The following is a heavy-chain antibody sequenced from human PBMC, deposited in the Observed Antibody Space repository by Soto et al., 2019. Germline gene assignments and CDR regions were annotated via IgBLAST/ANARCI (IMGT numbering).Heavy chain of an antibody. CDR3: ARVQIQDIVVVVAADGWFDP. D-gene: IGHD2-15*01. Sequence: GGSLRLSCAASGFTFSSYWMSWVRQAPGKGLEWVANIKQDGSEKYYVDSVKGRFTISRDNAKNSLYLQMNSLRAEDTAVYYCARVQIQDIVVVVAADGWFDPWGQGTLVTVSS. V-gene: IGHV3-7*01. CDR1: GFTFSSYW. CDR2: IKQDGSEK. J-gene: IGHJ5*02.